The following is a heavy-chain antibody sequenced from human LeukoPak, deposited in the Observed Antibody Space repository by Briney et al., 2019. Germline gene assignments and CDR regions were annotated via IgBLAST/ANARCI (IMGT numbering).Heavy chain of an antibody. CDR2: ISTSGNYI. CDR3: SRGSYNSGGTSDD. Sequence: PGGSLRLSCAASGFTFSDYSMNWVRQAPGKGLEWVSYISTSGNYIYYADSVKGRFTISRDNAKNSLYLQMNSLRAEDTAVYYCSRGSYNSGGTSDDWGQGNLVTVSS. V-gene: IGHV3-21*01. D-gene: IGHD2-15*01. CDR1: GFTFSDYS. J-gene: IGHJ4*02.